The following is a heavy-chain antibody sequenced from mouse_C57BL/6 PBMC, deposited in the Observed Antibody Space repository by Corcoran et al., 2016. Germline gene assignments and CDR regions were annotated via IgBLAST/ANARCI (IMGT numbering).Heavy chain of an antibody. CDR3: AREVLATDY. J-gene: IGHJ4*01. CDR2: INTYSGVP. CDR1: GYTFTTYG. V-gene: IGHV9-3*01. Sequence: QIQLVQSGPELKKPGETVKISCKASGYTFTTYGMSWVKQAPGKGLKWMGWINTYSGVPTYADDFKGRFAFSLETSASTAYLQINNLKNEDTATYFCAREVLATDYWGQGTSVTVSS.